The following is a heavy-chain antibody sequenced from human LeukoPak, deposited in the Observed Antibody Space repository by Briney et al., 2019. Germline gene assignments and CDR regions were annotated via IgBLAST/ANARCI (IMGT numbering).Heavy chain of an antibody. V-gene: IGHV3-72*01. CDR2: ARNKANSYTT. J-gene: IGHJ4*02. Sequence: GGSLRLSXAASGFTFSDHYMDWVRQAPGKGLEWVGRARNKANSYTTEYAASVKGRFTISRDDSKNSLYLQMNSLKTEDTAVYYCARANVYYGDGYYPVVGYYFDYWGQGTLVTVSS. D-gene: IGHD3-22*01. CDR3: ARANVYYGDGYYPVVGYYFDY. CDR1: GFTFSDHY.